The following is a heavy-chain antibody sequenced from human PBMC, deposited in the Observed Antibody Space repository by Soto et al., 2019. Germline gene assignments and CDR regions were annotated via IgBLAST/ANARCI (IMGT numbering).Heavy chain of an antibody. CDR3: ARGGIPLFDY. J-gene: IGHJ4*02. CDR2: INPATGNT. D-gene: IGHD3-10*01. Sequence: QVHLVQSGAELKKPGASVNVSCKASGYNFNKNPIHWLRQVPGQRPEWLGWINPATGNTQNSKNFEGRVSITRDTSATSAFMELSSLTSRDTAVYYCARGGIPLFDYWGQGTLVTVS. V-gene: IGHV1-3*01. CDR1: GYNFNKNP.